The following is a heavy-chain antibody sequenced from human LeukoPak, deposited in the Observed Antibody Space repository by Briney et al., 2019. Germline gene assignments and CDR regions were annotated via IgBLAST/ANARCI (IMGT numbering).Heavy chain of an antibody. CDR2: ITASGTDT. V-gene: IGHV3-23*01. Sequence: GGSLRLSCAASGFTFSTYTMSWVRQAPGKGLEWVSGITASGTDTYYADSVKGRFTISRDNSKNTLYMQMDSLRADDTAVYHCVSRYSNGPDYWGQGTLVTVSS. CDR1: GFTFSTYT. D-gene: IGHD5-18*01. J-gene: IGHJ4*02. CDR3: VSRYSNGPDY.